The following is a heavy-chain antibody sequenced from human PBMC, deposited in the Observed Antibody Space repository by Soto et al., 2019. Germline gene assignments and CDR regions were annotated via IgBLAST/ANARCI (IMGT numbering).Heavy chain of an antibody. Sequence: GASVKVSWKACGYSFTSCVISWLLQAPLQVLEWMGWISAYNGNTNYAQKLQGRVTMTTDTSTSTAYMELRSLRSDDTAVYYCARGGWGKQLAPGPSYYYYGMDVWGQGTTVTVSS. D-gene: IGHD6-6*01. CDR3: ARGGWGKQLAPGPSYYYYGMDV. J-gene: IGHJ6*02. V-gene: IGHV1-18*04. CDR2: ISAYNGNT. CDR1: GYSFTSCV.